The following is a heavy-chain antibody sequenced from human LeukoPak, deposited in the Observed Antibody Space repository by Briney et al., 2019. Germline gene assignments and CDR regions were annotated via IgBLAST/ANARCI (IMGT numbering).Heavy chain of an antibody. D-gene: IGHD3-10*01. V-gene: IGHV3-48*01. J-gene: IGHJ4*02. CDR1: GFTFSSYS. CDR2: ISSSSTI. Sequence: GGSLRLSCAASGFTFSSYSMNWVRQAPGKGLEWVSYISSSSTIYYADSVKGRFTISRDNAKNPLYLQMNSLRAEDTAVYYCARDFEVRGVPVYYFDYWGQGTLVTVSS. CDR3: ARDFEVRGVPVYYFDY.